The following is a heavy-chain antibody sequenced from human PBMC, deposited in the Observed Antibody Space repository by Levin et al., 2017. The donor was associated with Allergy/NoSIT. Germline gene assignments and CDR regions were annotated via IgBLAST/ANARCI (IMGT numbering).Heavy chain of an antibody. Sequence: SGGSLRLSCAASGFTFSSYAMSWVRQAPGKGLKWVSAISGSGASTYYADSVKGRVTISRDNSKNTLYLQMNSLRAEDTAVYYCAKDAGYSSAWYEGHFEYWGQGTLVTVSS. D-gene: IGHD6-19*01. J-gene: IGHJ4*02. CDR1: GFTFSSYA. CDR3: AKDAGYSSAWYEGHFEY. V-gene: IGHV3-23*01. CDR2: ISGSGAST.